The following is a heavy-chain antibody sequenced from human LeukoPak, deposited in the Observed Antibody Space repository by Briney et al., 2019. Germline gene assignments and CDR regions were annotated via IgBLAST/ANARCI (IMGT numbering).Heavy chain of an antibody. CDR3: AKDDGPPVLRYFDWPH. J-gene: IGHJ4*02. D-gene: IGHD3-9*01. CDR2: ISGSGGST. Sequence: GGSLRLSCAASGFTFSSYAMSWVRQAPGKGLEWVSAISGSGGSTYYADSVKGRFTISRDNSKNTLYLQMNSLRAEDTAVYYCAKDDGPPVLRYFDWPHGGQGTLVTVSS. V-gene: IGHV3-23*01. CDR1: GFTFSSYA.